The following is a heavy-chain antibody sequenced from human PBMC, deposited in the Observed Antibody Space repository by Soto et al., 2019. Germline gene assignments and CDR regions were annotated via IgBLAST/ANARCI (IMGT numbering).Heavy chain of an antibody. CDR1: GFTFSSYG. D-gene: IGHD2-8*01. J-gene: IGHJ6*02. Sequence: VGSLRLSCAASGFTFSSYGMHWVRQAPGKGLEWVAVIWYDGSNKYYADSVKGRFTISRDNSKNTLYLQMNSLRAEDTAVYYCARDGRAGYCTNGVCYPAGMDVWGQGTTVTVSS. V-gene: IGHV3-33*01. CDR3: ARDGRAGYCTNGVCYPAGMDV. CDR2: IWYDGSNK.